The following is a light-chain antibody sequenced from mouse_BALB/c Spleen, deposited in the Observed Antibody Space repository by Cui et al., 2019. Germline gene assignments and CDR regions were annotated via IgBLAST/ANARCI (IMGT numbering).Light chain of an antibody. CDR3: QQWSSNPLT. CDR1: SSVSY. V-gene: IGKV4-68*01. J-gene: IGKJ5*01. Sequence: QIVLTQSPALMSASPGEKVTMTCSASSSVSYMYWYQQKPRSSPKPWIYLTSNLASGVPARFSGSGSGTSYSLTISSMDAEDAATYYCQQWSSNPLTFGAGTKLELK. CDR2: LTS.